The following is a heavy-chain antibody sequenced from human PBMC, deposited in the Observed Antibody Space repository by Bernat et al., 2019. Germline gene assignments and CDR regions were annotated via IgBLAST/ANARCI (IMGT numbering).Heavy chain of an antibody. Sequence: QVQLVQSGAEVKKPGSSVKVSCKASGGTFSSYAISWVRQAPGQGLERMGGIIPIFGTANYAQKFQGRVTIIADKSTSTAYMVLSSLGSEDTAVDYCARVGGIAVAGDWYFDLWGRGTLVTVSS. CDR2: IIPIFGTA. CDR1: GGTFSSYA. D-gene: IGHD6-19*01. J-gene: IGHJ2*01. V-gene: IGHV1-69*06. CDR3: ARVGGIAVAGDWYFDL.